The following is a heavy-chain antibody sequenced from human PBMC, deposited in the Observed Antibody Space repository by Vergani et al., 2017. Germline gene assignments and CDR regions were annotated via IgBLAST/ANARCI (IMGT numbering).Heavy chain of an antibody. Sequence: QVQLVQSGAEVKKPGASVKVSCKASGYTFTSYGISWVRQAPGQGLEWMGWISAYNGNTNYAQKLQGRVTMTTDTSTSTAYMELRSLRSDDTAVYYCAGEKLAARPDSWFDYWGQGTLVTVSS. V-gene: IGHV1-18*01. CDR3: AGEKLAARPDSWFDY. J-gene: IGHJ4*02. CDR1: GYTFTSYG. CDR2: ISAYNGNT. D-gene: IGHD6-6*01.